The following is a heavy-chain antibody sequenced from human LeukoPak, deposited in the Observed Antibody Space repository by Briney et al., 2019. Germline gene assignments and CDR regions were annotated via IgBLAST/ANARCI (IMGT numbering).Heavy chain of an antibody. Sequence: SETLSLTCAVYGGSFSVYYWSWIRQPPGKGLEWIGEINHSGSTNYNPSLKSRVTISVDTSKNQFSLKLSSVTAADTAVYYCARMGLYYYGFGEWNWFDPWGQGTLVTVSS. CDR2: INHSGST. D-gene: IGHD3-10*01. CDR1: GGSFSVYY. V-gene: IGHV4-34*01. CDR3: ARMGLYYYGFGEWNWFDP. J-gene: IGHJ5*02.